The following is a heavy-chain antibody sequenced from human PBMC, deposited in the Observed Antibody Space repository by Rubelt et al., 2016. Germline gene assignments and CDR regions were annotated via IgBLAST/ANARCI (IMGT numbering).Heavy chain of an antibody. D-gene: IGHD2-15*01. CDR3: ARDLGYLKDY. J-gene: IGHJ4*02. Sequence: VRQPPGKGLEWVSHISSSSSNISYADSVKGRFTISRDNAKNSLYLQMNSLRDEDTAVYYCARDLGYLKDYWGQGTLVTVSS. CDR2: ISSSSSNI. V-gene: IGHV3-48*02.